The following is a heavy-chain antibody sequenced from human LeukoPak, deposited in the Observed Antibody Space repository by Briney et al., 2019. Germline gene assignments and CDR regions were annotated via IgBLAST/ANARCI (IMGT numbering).Heavy chain of an antibody. V-gene: IGHV3-23*01. J-gene: IGHJ4*02. CDR3: AKDSDQELGSVDY. Sequence: GGSLRLSCAASGFTFNSYAMSWVRQAPGKGLEWVSAVSGSSGRTYYADSVKGRFTISRDNSKNTLYLQMNSLRAEDTAVYYCAKDSDQELGSVDYWGQGTLVTVSS. CDR2: VSGSSGRT. D-gene: IGHD6-13*01. CDR1: GFTFNSYA.